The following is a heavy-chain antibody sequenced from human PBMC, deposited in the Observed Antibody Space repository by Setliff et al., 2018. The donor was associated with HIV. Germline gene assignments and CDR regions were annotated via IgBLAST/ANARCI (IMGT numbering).Heavy chain of an antibody. V-gene: IGHV4-59*08. J-gene: IGHJ6*03. CDR3: ARHAPRNHDLAGVFYPYYMDV. D-gene: IGHD1-1*01. CDR1: GGSLSSFY. Sequence: SETLSLTCTVSGGSLSSFYWSWIRQPPGKGLEWIGYIYYSGSTSYNPSLKSRVTISVDTSKTQFSRKLSSVTAADTAVYYCARHAPRNHDLAGVFYPYYMDVWGKGTTVTVSS. CDR2: IYYSGST.